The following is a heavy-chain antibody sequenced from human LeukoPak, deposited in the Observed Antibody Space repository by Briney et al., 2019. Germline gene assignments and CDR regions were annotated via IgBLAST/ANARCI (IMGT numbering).Heavy chain of an antibody. Sequence: PGRSLRLSCAASGFTFSSYAMNWVRQAPGKGLEWVSSISGSGGSTYYADSVKGRFTISRDNSKNTLYVQMNSLRAEDTAVYYCAKGMGSSWYAFDSWGQGTLVTVSS. D-gene: IGHD6-13*01. CDR3: AKGMGSSWYAFDS. CDR1: GFTFSSYA. CDR2: ISGSGGST. V-gene: IGHV3-23*01. J-gene: IGHJ4*02.